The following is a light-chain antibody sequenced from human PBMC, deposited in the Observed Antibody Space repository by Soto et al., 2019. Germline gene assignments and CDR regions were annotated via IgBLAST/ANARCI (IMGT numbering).Light chain of an antibody. CDR2: GAS. CDR3: QHYNRWPLT. V-gene: IGKV3-15*01. CDR1: QSVSSD. J-gene: IGKJ4*01. Sequence: EIVMTQSPATLSVSPGERATLSYRASQSVSSDLAWYQQKPGQAPRLLIYGASTRAAGIPASFSGSASGTEFTLTISSLQSEDFGVYYCQHYNRWPLTFGGGTKVDIK.